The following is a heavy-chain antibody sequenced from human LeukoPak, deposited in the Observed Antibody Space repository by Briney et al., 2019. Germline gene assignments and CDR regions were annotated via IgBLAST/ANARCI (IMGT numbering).Heavy chain of an antibody. Sequence: GGSLRLSCAASGFTFSSYGMHWVRQAPGKGLEWVAVISCDGSNKYYADSVKGRFTISRDNSKNTLYLQMNSLRAEDTAVYYCAKDLAWELRYYFDYWGQGALVTVSS. J-gene: IGHJ4*02. CDR2: ISCDGSNK. V-gene: IGHV3-30*18. CDR3: AKDLAWELRYYFDY. CDR1: GFTFSSYG. D-gene: IGHD1-26*01.